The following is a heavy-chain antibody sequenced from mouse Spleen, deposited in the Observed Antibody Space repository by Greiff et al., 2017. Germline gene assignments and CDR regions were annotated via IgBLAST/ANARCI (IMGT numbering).Heavy chain of an antibody. D-gene: IGHD1-1*01. CDR1: GFTFSSYA. J-gene: IGHJ2*01. CDR2: ISSGGGNT. CDR3: ARQVYYGSSYVGYFDY. Sequence: EVQVVESGGGLVKLGGPLKLSCAASGFTFSSYAMSWVRQTPEKRLEWVATISSGGGNTYYPDSVKGRFTISRDNAKNTLYLQMSSLKSEDTAMYYCARQVYYGSSYVGYFDYWGQGTTLTVSS. V-gene: IGHV5-9-3*01.